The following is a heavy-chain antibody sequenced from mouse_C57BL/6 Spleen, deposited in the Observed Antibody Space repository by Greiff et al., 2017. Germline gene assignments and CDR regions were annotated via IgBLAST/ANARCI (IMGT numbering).Heavy chain of an antibody. D-gene: IGHD1-1*02. CDR3: ARHGNYHDY. J-gene: IGHJ2*01. CDR1: GFTFSSYG. CDR2: ISSGGSYT. Sequence: EVHLVESGGDLVKPGGSLKLSCAASGFTFSSYGMSWVRQTPDKRLEWVATISSGGSYTYYPDSVKGRFTISRDNAKNTLYLQMSSLKSEDTAMYYCARHGNYHDYWGQGTTLTVAS. V-gene: IGHV5-6*01.